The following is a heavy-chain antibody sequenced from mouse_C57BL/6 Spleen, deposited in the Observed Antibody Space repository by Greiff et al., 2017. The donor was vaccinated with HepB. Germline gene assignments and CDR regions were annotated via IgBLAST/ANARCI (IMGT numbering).Heavy chain of an antibody. V-gene: IGHV1-26*01. CDR1: GCTFTDYY. CDR3: ARRGDGYPYAMDY. CDR2: INPNNGGT. Sequence: EVQLQQSGPELVKPGASVKISCKASGCTFTDYYMNWVKQSHGKSLEWIGDINPNNGGTSYNQKFKGKATLTVDKSSSTAYMELRSLTSEDSAVYYCARRGDGYPYAMDYWGQGTSVTVSS. J-gene: IGHJ4*01. D-gene: IGHD2-3*01.